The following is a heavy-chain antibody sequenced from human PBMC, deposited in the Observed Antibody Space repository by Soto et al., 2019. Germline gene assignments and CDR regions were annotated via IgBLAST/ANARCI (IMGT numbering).Heavy chain of an antibody. D-gene: IGHD3-22*01. V-gene: IGHV1-3*01. CDR3: ARKGVWSYYDTNTYYNFDF. CDR2: INAGNGNT. J-gene: IGHJ4*02. CDR1: GYTFTSYA. Sequence: ASVKVSCKASGYTFTSYAIHWVRQAPGQRLEWMGWINAGNGNTKYSQKFQGRVTITRDTSASTAYMELSSLRVEDTAIYYCARKGVWSYYDTNTYYNFDFWGQGILVTVSS.